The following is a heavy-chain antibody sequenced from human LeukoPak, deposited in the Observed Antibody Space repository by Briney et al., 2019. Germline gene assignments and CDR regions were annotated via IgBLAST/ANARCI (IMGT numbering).Heavy chain of an antibody. CDR1: GGSISSSSYY. D-gene: IGHD2-8*01. V-gene: IGHV4-39*07. J-gene: IGHJ4*02. Sequence: PSETLSLTCAVSGGSISSSSYYWGWIRQPPGKGLEWIGSIYYSGSTYYNPSLKSRVTTSVDTSKNQFSLKLSSVTAADTAVYYCARDLVSGVGTDYWGQGTLVTVSS. CDR3: ARDLVSGVGTDY. CDR2: IYYSGST.